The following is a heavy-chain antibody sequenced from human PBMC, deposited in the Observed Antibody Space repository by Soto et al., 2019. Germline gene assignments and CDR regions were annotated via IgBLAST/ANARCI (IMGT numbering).Heavy chain of an antibody. V-gene: IGHV4-30-4*01. CDR1: GDYIHVGGYY. CDR2: IYYTGRT. CDR3: GRDLTSNANCIDP. D-gene: IGHD2-2*01. Sequence: SETLSLTCRVSGDYIHVGGYYWTWIRQRPGKGLEWMGYIYYTGRTYYNPSLESRLTMSVDRSKNQFSLRLTSVTAADTAVYFCGRDLTSNANCIDPWGQGTLVTVSS. J-gene: IGHJ5*02.